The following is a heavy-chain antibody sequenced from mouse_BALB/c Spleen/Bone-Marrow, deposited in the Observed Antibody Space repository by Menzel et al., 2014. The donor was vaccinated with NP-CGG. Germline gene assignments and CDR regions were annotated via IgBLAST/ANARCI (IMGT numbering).Heavy chain of an antibody. J-gene: IGHJ3*01. Sequence: VQLKQSGPELVKPGASMKISCKASGYSFTGYTMNWVKQSHGKNLEWIGLINPYNGGTSYNQKFKGKATLTVDKSSSTAHMELLSLTSEDSAVYYCAREVIYYDYAGFAYWGQGTLVTVSA. CDR1: GYSFTGYT. D-gene: IGHD2-4*01. CDR2: INPYNGGT. V-gene: IGHV1-37*01. CDR3: AREVIYYDYAGFAY.